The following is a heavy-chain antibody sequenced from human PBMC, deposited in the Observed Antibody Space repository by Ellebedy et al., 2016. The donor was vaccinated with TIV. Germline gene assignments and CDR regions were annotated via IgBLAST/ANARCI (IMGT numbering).Heavy chain of an antibody. J-gene: IGHJ6*02. CDR3: TADNVIPVGGISDYYYGMDV. D-gene: IGHD6-19*01. Sequence: GGSLRLSCAASGFSFTNTWMNWVRQAPGKGLEWVGRIKSIFDTGTTDYAAPVKGRFTISRDDSKSTLYLQMNSLKIDDTAVYYCTADNVIPVGGISDYYYGMDVWGQGTTVTVSS. V-gene: IGHV3-15*07. CDR2: IKSIFDTGTT. CDR1: GFSFTNTW.